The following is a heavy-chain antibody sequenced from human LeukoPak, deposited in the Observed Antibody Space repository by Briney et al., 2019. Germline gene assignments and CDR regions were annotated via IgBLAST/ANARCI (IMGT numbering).Heavy chain of an antibody. J-gene: IGHJ4*02. CDR2: INWNGGST. CDR3: ARIYCSSTSCPPGGY. V-gene: IGHV3-20*04. CDR1: GFTFDDYG. Sequence: GGSLRLSCAASGFTFDDYGMSWVRQAPGKGLEWVSGINWNGGSTGYADSVKGRFTISRDNAKNSLYLQMNSLRAEDTALYYCARIYCSSTSCPPGGYWGQGTLVTVSS. D-gene: IGHD2-2*01.